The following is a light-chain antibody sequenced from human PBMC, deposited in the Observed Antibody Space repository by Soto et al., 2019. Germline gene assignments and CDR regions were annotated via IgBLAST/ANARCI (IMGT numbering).Light chain of an antibody. V-gene: IGKV3-20*01. CDR3: HQRNQ. J-gene: IGKJ5*01. Sequence: EIVLTQSPGTLSLSPGERATLSCRASQSVSSSYLAWYQQKPGQAPRLLIYGASSRASGVPARFSGSGSGTEFTLTISSVEPEDFAMYYCHQRNQFGQGTRLEIK. CDR2: GAS. CDR1: QSVSSSY.